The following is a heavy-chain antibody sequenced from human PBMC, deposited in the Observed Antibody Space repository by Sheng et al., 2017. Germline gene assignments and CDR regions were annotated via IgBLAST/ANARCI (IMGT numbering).Heavy chain of an antibody. D-gene: IGHD6-13*01. CDR3: AKGYSSSWYAAYNWFDP. Sequence: EVQLVESGGGLVQPGRSLRLSCAASGFTFDDYAMHWVRQAPGKGLEWVSGISWNSGSIGYADSVKGRFTISRDNAKNSLYLQMNSLRAEDMALYYCAKGYSSSWYAAYNWFDPWGQGTLVTVSS. CDR1: GFTFDDYA. V-gene: IGHV3-9*03. J-gene: IGHJ5*02. CDR2: ISWNSGSI.